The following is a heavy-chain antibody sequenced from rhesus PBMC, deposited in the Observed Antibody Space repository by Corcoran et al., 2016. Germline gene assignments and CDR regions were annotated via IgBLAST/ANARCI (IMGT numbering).Heavy chain of an antibody. CDR1: GYSISSGYG. V-gene: IGHV4-127*01. CDR3: ARGEVGGSFDV. D-gene: IGHD5-42*01. J-gene: IGHJ5-1*01. CDR2: IGGSSGST. Sequence: QVQLQESGPGLVKPSETLSLTCAVSGYSISSGYGLSWIRQPPGKGLDWIGYIGGSSGSTNYNPALKSRVTISKDTSKNQFSLKLSSVTAADTAVYYCARGEVGGSFDVWGAGVLVTVSS.